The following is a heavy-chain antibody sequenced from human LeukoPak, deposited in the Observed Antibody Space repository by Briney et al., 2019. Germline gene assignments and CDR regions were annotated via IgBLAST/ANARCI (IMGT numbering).Heavy chain of an antibody. Sequence: GGSLRLSWAAPGFGFDNYRMSWVRQSKRKGLEWVSTVNADGGNTYYADSVKGRFTISRDNSKSTLILQMNSLRVEDTALYYCTKRVKYGGTWDHFADWGQGTLVTVSS. CDR3: TKRVKYGGTWDHFAD. CDR1: GFGFDNYR. CDR2: VNADGGNT. D-gene: IGHD1-26*01. V-gene: IGHV3-23*01. J-gene: IGHJ4*02.